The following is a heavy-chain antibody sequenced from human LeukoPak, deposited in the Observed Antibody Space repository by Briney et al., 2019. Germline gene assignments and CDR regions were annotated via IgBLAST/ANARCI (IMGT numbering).Heavy chain of an antibody. V-gene: IGHV4-59*08. Sequence: EPSETLSLTCTVSGGSISSYYWSWIRQPPGKGLEWIGDIYYSGSTNYNPSLKSRVTISVDTSKNQFSLKLSSVTAADTAVYYCARFRGPFDYWGQGTLVTVSS. CDR1: GGSISSYY. CDR3: ARFRGPFDY. CDR2: IYYSGST. J-gene: IGHJ4*02. D-gene: IGHD3-10*01.